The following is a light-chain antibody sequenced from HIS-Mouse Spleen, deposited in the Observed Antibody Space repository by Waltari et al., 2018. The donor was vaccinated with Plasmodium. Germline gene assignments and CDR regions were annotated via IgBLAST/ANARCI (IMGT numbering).Light chain of an antibody. CDR1: QGISNY. Sequence: DSLIPKSPSSLYASDGDSVTITCRASQGISNYLAWFQKKPGKAPKSLIYAASRLQSGVPSKFSGSGSGTDFTLTISSLQPEDFATYYCQQYNSYPITFGQGTRLEIK. V-gene: IGKV1-16*02. CDR3: QQYNSYPIT. J-gene: IGKJ5*01. CDR2: AAS.